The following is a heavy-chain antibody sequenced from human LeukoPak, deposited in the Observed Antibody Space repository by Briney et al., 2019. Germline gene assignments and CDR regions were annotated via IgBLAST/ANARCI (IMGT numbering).Heavy chain of an antibody. J-gene: IGHJ3*02. Sequence: SVKVSCKASGYTFTGYYMHWVRQAPGQGLEWMGGIIPIFGTANYAQKFQGRVTITADKSTSTAYMELSSLRSEDTAVYYCARERGSWYGHAFDIWGQGTMVTVSS. CDR3: ARERGSWYGHAFDI. CDR1: GYTFTGYY. V-gene: IGHV1-69*06. CDR2: IIPIFGTA. D-gene: IGHD6-13*01.